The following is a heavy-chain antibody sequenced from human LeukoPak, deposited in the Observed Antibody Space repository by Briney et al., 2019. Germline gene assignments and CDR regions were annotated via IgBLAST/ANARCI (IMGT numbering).Heavy chain of an antibody. V-gene: IGHV3-30*02. CDR1: GFTFSSYG. CDR2: IRYDGSNK. Sequence: GGSLRLSCAASGFTFSSYGMHWVRQAPGKGPEWVAFIRYDGSNKYYADSVKGRFTTSRDNSKNTLYLQMNSLRAEDTAVYYCAKGSRGYSYGSFDYWGQGTLVTVSS. D-gene: IGHD5-18*01. CDR3: AKGSRGYSYGSFDY. J-gene: IGHJ4*02.